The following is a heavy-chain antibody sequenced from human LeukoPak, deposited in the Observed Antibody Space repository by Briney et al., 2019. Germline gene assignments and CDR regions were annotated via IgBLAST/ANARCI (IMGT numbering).Heavy chain of an antibody. J-gene: IGHJ6*02. D-gene: IGHD3-10*01. Sequence: GGSLRLSCAASGFSFSNYWMHWVRHAPGKGLVWVSRINDDGSSTSYADSVKGRFTISRDNAKNTLYLQMNSLRAEDTGVYYCARGGFGELLYYYYGMDVWGQGTTVTVSS. CDR3: ARGGFGELLYYYYGMDV. CDR2: INDDGSST. CDR1: GFSFSNYW. V-gene: IGHV3-74*01.